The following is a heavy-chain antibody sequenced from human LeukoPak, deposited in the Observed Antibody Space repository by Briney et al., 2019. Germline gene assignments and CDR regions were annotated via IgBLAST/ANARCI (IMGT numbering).Heavy chain of an antibody. J-gene: IGHJ5*02. CDR3: ARHEHLHYYGLWFDP. Sequence: SETLSLTCTVSGGSISSSHYYRGWIRQPPGKGLEWIGSIYYSGSTYYNPSLKSRVTISVDTSKNQFSLKRRSVTAADTAVYYCARHEHLHYYGLWFDPWGQGTLVAVSS. V-gene: IGHV4-39*01. CDR2: IYYSGST. CDR1: GGSISSSHYY. D-gene: IGHD3-10*01.